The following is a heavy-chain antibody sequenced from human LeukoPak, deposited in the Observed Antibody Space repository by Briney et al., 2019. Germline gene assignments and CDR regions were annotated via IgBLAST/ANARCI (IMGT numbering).Heavy chain of an antibody. CDR3: VSAVLRYFDWLFGTDY. CDR1: GFTFSSYG. V-gene: IGHV3-30*03. CDR2: ISYDGSNK. J-gene: IGHJ4*02. Sequence: PGRSLRLSCAASGFTFSSYGMHWVRQAPGKGLEWVAVISYDGSNKYYADSVKGRFTISRDNSKNTLYLQMNSLRAEDTAVYYCVSAVLRYFDWLFGTDYCGQGTLVTVSS. D-gene: IGHD3-9*01.